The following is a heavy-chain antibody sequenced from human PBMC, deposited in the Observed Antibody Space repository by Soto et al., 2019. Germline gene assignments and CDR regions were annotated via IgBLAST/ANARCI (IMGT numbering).Heavy chain of an antibody. Sequence: TSETLSLTCAVSGGSISSGGYSWSWIRQPPGKGLEWIGYIYHSGSTYYNPSLKSRVTISVDRSKNQFSLKLSSVTVADTPVYYCASVPGPWGQGTLVTVSS. CDR1: GGSISSGGYS. CDR3: ASVPGP. D-gene: IGHD6-6*01. V-gene: IGHV4-30-2*01. CDR2: IYHSGST. J-gene: IGHJ5*02.